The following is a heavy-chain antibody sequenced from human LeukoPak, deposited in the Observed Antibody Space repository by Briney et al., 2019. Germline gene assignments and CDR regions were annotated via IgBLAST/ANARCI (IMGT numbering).Heavy chain of an antibody. D-gene: IGHD6-19*01. Sequence: GASVKVSCKASGGTFSNYAISWVRQAPGQGLEWMGGIMPIFDTADYTQKFQGRLSITADESTSTAYMELSSLRAEDTAVYYCAREVGHYSSGWLSSEYYFDYWGQGTLVTVSS. J-gene: IGHJ4*02. V-gene: IGHV1-69*13. CDR3: AREVGHYSSGWLSSEYYFDY. CDR2: IMPIFDTA. CDR1: GGTFSNYA.